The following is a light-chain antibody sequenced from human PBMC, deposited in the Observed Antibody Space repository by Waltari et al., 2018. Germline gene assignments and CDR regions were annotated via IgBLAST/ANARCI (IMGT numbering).Light chain of an antibody. Sequence: QSALTQPASVSGSPGQSITISCTGTSSDVGTYNFVSWYQQHPGKAPKLMLYEVIKRPSGVSNRFSGSKSGNTASLTISGLQDEDEADYYCCSYAGTDTVIIFGGGTKVTVL. CDR1: SSDVGTYNF. CDR3: CSYAGTDTVII. J-gene: IGLJ2*01. V-gene: IGLV2-23*02. CDR2: EVI.